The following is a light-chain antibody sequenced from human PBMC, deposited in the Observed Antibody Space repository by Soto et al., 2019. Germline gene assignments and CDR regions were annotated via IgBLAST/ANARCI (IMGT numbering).Light chain of an antibody. J-gene: IGKJ2*03. CDR1: QSVSSSN. CDR3: QQYGSSPVS. Sequence: EIVLTQSPGTLSLSPGEGATLSCRASQSVSSSNLSWYQHKPGQAPRLVMYGASSRATGIPDRFSSSGSGTDFTLTISRLEPEDFAIYYCQQYGSSPVSFGQGTKLEI. V-gene: IGKV3-20*01. CDR2: GAS.